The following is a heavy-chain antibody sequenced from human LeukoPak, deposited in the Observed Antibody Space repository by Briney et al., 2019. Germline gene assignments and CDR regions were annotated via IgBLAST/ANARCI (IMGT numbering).Heavy chain of an antibody. D-gene: IGHD2/OR15-2a*01. J-gene: IGHJ4*02. Sequence: PSETLSLTCTVSGGSISSGGYYWRWIRQHPGKGLEWIGYIYYSGSTYYNPSLKSRVTISVDTSKNQFSLKLSSVTAADTAVYYCARMALNQYFPGTFDYWGQGTLVTVSS. CDR3: ARMALNQYFPGTFDY. CDR2: IYYSGST. CDR1: GGSISSGGYY. V-gene: IGHV4-31*03.